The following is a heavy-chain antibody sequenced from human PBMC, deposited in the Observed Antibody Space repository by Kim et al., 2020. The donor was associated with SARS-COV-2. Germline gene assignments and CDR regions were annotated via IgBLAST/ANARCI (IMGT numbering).Heavy chain of an antibody. D-gene: IGHD6-13*01. V-gene: IGHV3-7*04. J-gene: IGHJ4*02. CDR3: ARLGSSSWNFDY. Sequence: YYGDSVKGRVTISRDNAKNSLYLQMNSLRAEDTAVYYCARLGSSSWNFDYWGQGTLVTVSS.